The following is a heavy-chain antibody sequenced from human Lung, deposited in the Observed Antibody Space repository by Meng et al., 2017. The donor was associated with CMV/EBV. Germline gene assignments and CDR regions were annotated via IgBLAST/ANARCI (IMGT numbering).Heavy chain of an antibody. CDR2: IYYTGST. Sequence: VRRQESGPGLVQPSQTLSLTCTACGGSIGSGGYYWSWIRQHPGKGLEWIGYIYYTGSTFYNPSLKSRVTISVDTSKNQFSLKLIPATAADTAVYYCAREAGRDGYATPKFDYWGQGTLVTVSS. D-gene: IGHD5-24*01. V-gene: IGHV4-31*03. J-gene: IGHJ4*02. CDR3: AREAGRDGYATPKFDY. CDR1: GGSIGSGGYY.